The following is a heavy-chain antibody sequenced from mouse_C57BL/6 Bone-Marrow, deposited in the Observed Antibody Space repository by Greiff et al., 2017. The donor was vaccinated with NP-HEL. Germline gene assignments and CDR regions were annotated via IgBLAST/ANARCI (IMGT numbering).Heavy chain of an antibody. CDR3: ARGFYYGSAWFAD. CDR1: GYTFTSYW. Sequence: VQLQQPGAELVKPGASVKLSCKASGYTFTSYWMQWVKQRPGQGLEWIGEIDPSDSYTNYNQKFKGKATLTVDTSSSTAYMQLSSLTSEDSAVYYCARGFYYGSAWFADWGQGTLVTVSA. J-gene: IGHJ3*01. D-gene: IGHD1-1*01. V-gene: IGHV1-50*01. CDR2: IDPSDSYT.